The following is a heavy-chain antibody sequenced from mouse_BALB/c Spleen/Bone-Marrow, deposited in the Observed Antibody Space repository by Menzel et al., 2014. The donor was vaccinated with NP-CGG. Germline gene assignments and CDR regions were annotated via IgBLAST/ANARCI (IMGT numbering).Heavy chain of an antibody. Sequence: EVKLMESGVGLVKPGGSLKLSCAASGFAFSSYDMSWVRQTPEKRLEWVAYISSGGGSTYYSDTVKGRFTISRDNAKNTLYLEMSSLKSEDTAMYYCARHMIRGFAYWGQGTLVTVSA. D-gene: IGHD2-4*01. CDR3: ARHMIRGFAY. CDR2: ISSGGGST. J-gene: IGHJ3*01. V-gene: IGHV5-12-1*01. CDR1: GFAFSSYD.